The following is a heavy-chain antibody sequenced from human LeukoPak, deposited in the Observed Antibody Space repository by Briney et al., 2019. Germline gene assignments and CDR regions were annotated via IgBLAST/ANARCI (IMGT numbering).Heavy chain of an antibody. J-gene: IGHJ4*02. CDR1: GFTVTSNY. D-gene: IGHD4-17*01. CDR3: ASKLTSGY. Sequence: GGSLRLSCVVSGFTVTSNYMSWVRQAPGKGLEWVSAIYSGGTTNYADSVKGRFTVYRDNSKNTLYLQMNSLRAEDTAVYYCASKLTSGYWGQGTLVTVSS. V-gene: IGHV3-66*01. CDR2: IYSGGTT.